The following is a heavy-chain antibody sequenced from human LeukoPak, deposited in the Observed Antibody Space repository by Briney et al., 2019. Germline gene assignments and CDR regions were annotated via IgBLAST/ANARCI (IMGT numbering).Heavy chain of an antibody. V-gene: IGHV3-66*01. CDR2: IYSGGST. D-gene: IGHD3-16*01. Sequence: GGSLRLSCAASGFTVSSNYMTWVRQAPGKGLEWVSIIYSGGSTYYADSVKGRFSISRDNSKNTLYLQMNSLRAEDTAVYYCARADDYFFDYWGQGTLVTVSS. J-gene: IGHJ4*02. CDR3: ARADDYFFDY. CDR1: GFTVSSNY.